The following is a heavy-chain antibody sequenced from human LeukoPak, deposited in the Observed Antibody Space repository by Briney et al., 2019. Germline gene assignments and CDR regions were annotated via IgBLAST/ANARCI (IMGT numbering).Heavy chain of an antibody. V-gene: IGHV1-8*03. J-gene: IGHJ6*03. CDR3: ARIYTARGGLYYCYYYMDV. D-gene: IGHD5-18*01. CDR2: MNPNSGNT. Sequence: ASVKVSCKASGYTFTSYDINWVRQATGQGLEWMGWMNPNSGNTGYAQKFQGRVTITRNTSISTAYMELSSLRSEDTAVYYCARIYTARGGLYYCYYYMDVWGKGTTVTVSS. CDR1: GYTFTSYD.